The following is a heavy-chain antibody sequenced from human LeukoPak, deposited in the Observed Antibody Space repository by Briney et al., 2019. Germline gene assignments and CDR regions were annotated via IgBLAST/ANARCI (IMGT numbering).Heavy chain of an antibody. V-gene: IGHV3-21*01. Sequence: GGSLRLSCAASGFTFSSYSMNWVRQAPGKGLEWVSSISSSSSYIYYADSVKGRFTISRDNAKNSLYLQMNSLRAEDTAVYYCARLLDSGWELLRSGAFDIWGQGTMVTVSS. D-gene: IGHD1-26*01. CDR3: ARLLDSGWELLRSGAFDI. CDR2: ISSSSSYI. J-gene: IGHJ3*02. CDR1: GFTFSSYS.